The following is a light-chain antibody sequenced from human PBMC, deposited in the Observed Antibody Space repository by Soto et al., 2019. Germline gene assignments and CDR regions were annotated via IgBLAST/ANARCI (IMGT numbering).Light chain of an antibody. Sequence: EIVMTQSPATLSVSPGERATLSCRASQSVSSNLAWYQQKPGQAPRLLIYGASTRATGIPARFSGSGSGTEFTLTLSSLQSEDFAVYYCQQYNNWPRMYTFGQGTKLEIK. V-gene: IGKV3-15*01. CDR1: QSVSSN. CDR3: QQYNNWPRMYT. CDR2: GAS. J-gene: IGKJ2*01.